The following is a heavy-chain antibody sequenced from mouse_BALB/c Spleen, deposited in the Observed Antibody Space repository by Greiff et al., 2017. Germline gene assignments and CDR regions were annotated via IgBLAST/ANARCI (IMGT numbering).Heavy chain of an antibody. CDR2: IYPGDGDT. Sequence: VQLQQSGPELVKPGASVKISCKASGYAFSSSWMNWVKQRPGQGLEWIGRIYPGDGDTNYNGKFKGKATLTADKSSSTAYMQLSSLTSVDSAVYFCARCYGNYYFDYWGQGTTLTVSS. V-gene: IGHV1-82*01. CDR1: GYAFSSSW. CDR3: ARCYGNYYFDY. D-gene: IGHD2-1*01. J-gene: IGHJ2*01.